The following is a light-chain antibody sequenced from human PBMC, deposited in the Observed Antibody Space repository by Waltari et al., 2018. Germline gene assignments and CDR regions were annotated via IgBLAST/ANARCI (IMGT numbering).Light chain of an antibody. V-gene: IGKV3-15*01. CDR1: QSVSSN. J-gene: IGKJ2*01. CDR3: QQYNNWPPRYT. CDR2: GAS. Sequence: EIVMTQSPATLSVSPGERATLSCRARQSVSSNLAWYQQKPGQAPRLLTYGASTRATGIPARFSGSGSGTEFTLTISSMQSEDFAVYYCQQYNNWPPRYTFGQGTKLEIK.